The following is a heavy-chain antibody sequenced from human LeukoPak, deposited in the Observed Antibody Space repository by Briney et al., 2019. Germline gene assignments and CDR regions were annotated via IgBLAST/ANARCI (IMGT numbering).Heavy chain of an antibody. CDR1: GFTFSSYG. Sequence: GGSLRLSCAASGFTFSSYGMHWVRQAPGKGLEWVAVIWYDGSEKYYGDSVKGRFIVSRDSSKNTLYLQMNSLRVDDTAVYYCAKEFPHKRCLGRGGFQVRGQGNMVTVSS. V-gene: IGHV3-33*06. CDR3: AKEFPHKRCLGRGGFQV. J-gene: IGHJ3*01. D-gene: IGHD4/OR15-4a*01. CDR2: IWYDGSEK.